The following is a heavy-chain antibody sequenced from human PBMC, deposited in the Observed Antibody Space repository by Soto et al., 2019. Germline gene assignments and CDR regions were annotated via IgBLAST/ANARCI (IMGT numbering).Heavy chain of an antibody. Sequence: GSLRLSCAAPGFTFSSYGMHWVRQAPGKGLEWVAVISYDGSNKYYADSVKGRFTISRDNSKNTLYLQMKSLRAEDTAVYYCAKSERWLQLNPFDYWGQGTLVTVSS. CDR2: ISYDGSNK. D-gene: IGHD5-12*01. J-gene: IGHJ4*02. CDR1: GFTFSSYG. CDR3: AKSERWLQLNPFDY. V-gene: IGHV3-30*18.